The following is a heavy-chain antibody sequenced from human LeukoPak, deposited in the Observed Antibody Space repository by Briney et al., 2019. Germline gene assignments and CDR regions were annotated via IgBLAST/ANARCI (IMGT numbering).Heavy chain of an antibody. CDR1: GFTFSLYN. J-gene: IGHJ1*01. V-gene: IGHV3-21*01. CDR2: ISGSDNYI. D-gene: IGHD4-11*01. Sequence: GGSLRLSCVASGFTFSLYNMNWDRQAPGKGLEWVSSISGSDNYIFYADSVKGRFTISRDNAKNSLFLQMDSLRAEDTAVYYCARDEGLPAEYFQHWGQGTLVTVSS. CDR3: ARDEGLPAEYFQH.